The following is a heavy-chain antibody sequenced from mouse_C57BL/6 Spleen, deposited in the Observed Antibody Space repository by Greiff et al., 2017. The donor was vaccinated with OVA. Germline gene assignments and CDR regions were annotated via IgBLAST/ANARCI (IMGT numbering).Heavy chain of an antibody. V-gene: IGHV1-5*01. CDR2: IYPGNSDT. Sequence: VQLQQSGTVLARPGASVKMSCKTSGYTFTSYWMHWVKQRPGQGLEWIGAIYPGNSDTSYNQKFQGKAKLTAVTSASTAYMELSSLTNEDSAVYYCTRDPYYYGSSYVGYFDVWGTGTTVTVSS. J-gene: IGHJ1*03. D-gene: IGHD1-1*01. CDR1: GYTFTSYW. CDR3: TRDPYYYGSSYVGYFDV.